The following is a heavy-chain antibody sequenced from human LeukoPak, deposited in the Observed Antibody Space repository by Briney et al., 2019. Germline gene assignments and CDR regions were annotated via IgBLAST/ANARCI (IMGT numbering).Heavy chain of an antibody. CDR1: GYTFTSYG. V-gene: IGHV1-18*01. Sequence: EASVKVSCKASGYTFTSYGISWVRQAPGQGLEWMGWISAYNGNTNYAQKLQGRVTMTTDISTSTAYMELRSLRSDDTAVYYCAREFAYYYDSSGYYYEDYWGQGTLVTVSS. J-gene: IGHJ4*02. CDR3: AREFAYYYDSSGYYYEDY. D-gene: IGHD3-22*01. CDR2: ISAYNGNT.